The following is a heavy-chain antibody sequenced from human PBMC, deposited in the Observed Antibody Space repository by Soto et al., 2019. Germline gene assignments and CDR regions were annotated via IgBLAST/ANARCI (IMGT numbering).Heavy chain of an antibody. V-gene: IGHV1-69*01. Sequence: QVQLVQSGAEVKKPGSSVKVSCKASGGTSKTYSISWVRQAPGQGLEWMGGIIPVYRSTYYTQKFQGRVTITADETTSTAYMELSSLRSEDTAVYYCTFGLDSANSWTWFDPWGQGTLVTVSS. J-gene: IGHJ5*02. D-gene: IGHD1-26*01. CDR2: IIPVYRST. CDR1: GGTSKTYS. CDR3: TFGLDSANSWTWFDP.